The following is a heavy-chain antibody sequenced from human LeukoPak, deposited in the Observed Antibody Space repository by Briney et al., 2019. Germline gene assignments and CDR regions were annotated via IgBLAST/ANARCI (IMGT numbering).Heavy chain of an antibody. CDR1: GDSVTSGDYY. V-gene: IGHV4-61*03. CDR2: ILYSGYA. J-gene: IGHJ4*02. D-gene: IGHD5-24*01. Sequence: SETVSLTCTVSGDSVTSGDYYWNWIRQPPGRGLEWIGYILYSGYASYNPSFWSRVTISVDTSKNHVFLRLTSVTPADTALYYCARGRDPYKVGYWGQGTLVTVSS. CDR3: ARGRDPYKVGY.